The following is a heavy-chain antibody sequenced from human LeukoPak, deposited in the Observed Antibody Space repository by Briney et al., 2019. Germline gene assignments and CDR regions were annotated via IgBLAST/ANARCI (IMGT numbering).Heavy chain of an antibody. CDR2: ISWDGGST. CDR3: AKGLGSAAHFDY. J-gene: IGHJ4*02. CDR1: GFTFDDYT. D-gene: IGHD6-13*01. V-gene: IGHV3-43*01. Sequence: SGGSLRLSCAASGFTFDDYTMHWVRQAPGKGLEWVSLISWDGGSTYYADSVKGRFTISRDNSKNSLYLRMNSLRTEDTALYYCAKGLGSAAHFDYWGQGTLVTVSS.